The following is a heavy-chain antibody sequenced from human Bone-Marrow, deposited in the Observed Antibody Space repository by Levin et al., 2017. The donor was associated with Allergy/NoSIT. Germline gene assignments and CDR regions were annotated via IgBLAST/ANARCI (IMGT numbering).Heavy chain of an antibody. J-gene: IGHJ5*02. CDR2: INPNSGGT. CDR3: ARGWNYGSGNNWFDP. V-gene: IGHV1-2*06. CDR1: GYTFTGYY. D-gene: IGHD3-10*01. Sequence: PGGSLRLSCKASGYTFTGYYMHWVRQAPGQGLEWMGRINPNSGGTNYAQKFQGRVTMTRDTSISTAYMELSRLRSDDTAVYYCARGWNYGSGNNWFDPWGQGTLVTVSS.